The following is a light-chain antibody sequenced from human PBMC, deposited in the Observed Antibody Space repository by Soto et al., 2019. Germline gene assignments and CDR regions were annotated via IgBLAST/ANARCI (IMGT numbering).Light chain of an antibody. J-gene: IGKJ4*01. CDR3: MQRIEFPLT. V-gene: IGKV2-40*01. CDR1: QSLLNSDDGDTY. CDR2: TVS. Sequence: DIVMTQTPLSLPVTPGEPASISCRSSQSLLNSDDGDTYLDWYLQKPGQSPQLLIYTVSYRASGVPDRFSGSGSGNDFTLKISRVDAEDVGVYYCMQRIEFPLTFGGGTKVEIK.